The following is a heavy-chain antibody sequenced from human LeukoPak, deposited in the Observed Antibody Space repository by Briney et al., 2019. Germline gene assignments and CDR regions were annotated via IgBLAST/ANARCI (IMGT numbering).Heavy chain of an antibody. CDR2: ISWNSGSI. Sequence: PGGSLRLSCAASGFTFSGYWMSWVRHVPGKGLEWVSGISWNSGSIGYADSVKGRFTISRDNAKNSLYLQMNSLRAEDTALYYCAKDIFTMVRGVVDYWGQGTLVTVSS. J-gene: IGHJ4*02. CDR1: GFTFSGYW. D-gene: IGHD3-10*01. CDR3: AKDIFTMVRGVVDY. V-gene: IGHV3-9*01.